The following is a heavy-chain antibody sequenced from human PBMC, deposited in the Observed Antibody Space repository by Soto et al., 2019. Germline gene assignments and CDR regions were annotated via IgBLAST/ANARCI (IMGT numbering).Heavy chain of an antibody. CDR3: AKDQDVVVPAALSDYYGMDV. Sequence: GGSLRLSCAASGFTFSSYAMSWVRQAPGKGLEWVSAISGSGGSTYYADSVKGRFTISRDNSKNTLYLQMNSLRAEDTAVYYCAKDQDVVVPAALSDYYGMDVRGQRTTVTVSS. D-gene: IGHD2-2*01. CDR2: ISGSGGST. CDR1: GFTFSSYA. J-gene: IGHJ6*02. V-gene: IGHV3-23*01.